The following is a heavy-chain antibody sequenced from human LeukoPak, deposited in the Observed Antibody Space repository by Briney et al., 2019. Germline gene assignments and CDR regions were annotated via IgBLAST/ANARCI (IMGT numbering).Heavy chain of an antibody. CDR2: IYSGGST. J-gene: IGHJ4*02. V-gene: IGHV3-66*01. CDR1: GFTVSSNY. CDR3: ARIISSWGYFDY. D-gene: IGHD6-13*01. Sequence: GGYLRLSCAASGFTVSSNYMSWVRQAPGKGLEWVSVIYSGGSTYYADSVKGRFTISRDNSKNTLYLQVNSLRAEDTAVYYCARIISSWGYFDYWGQGTLVTVSS.